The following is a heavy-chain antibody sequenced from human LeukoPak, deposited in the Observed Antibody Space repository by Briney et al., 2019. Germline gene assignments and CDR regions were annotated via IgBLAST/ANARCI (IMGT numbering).Heavy chain of an antibody. CDR1: GVTLSTYA. J-gene: IGHJ3*02. V-gene: IGHV3-23*01. CDR2: ISSSGSGDNT. Sequence: GGSLRLSCAASGVTLSTYAMSWARQAPGKGLEWVSGISSSGSGDNTYYADSVKGRFTISRDSSKNTLFLHMNSLRAEDTAVYYCAKDQYGDYVLDAFAIWGQGTMVTVSS. CDR3: AKDQYGDYVLDAFAI. D-gene: IGHD4-17*01.